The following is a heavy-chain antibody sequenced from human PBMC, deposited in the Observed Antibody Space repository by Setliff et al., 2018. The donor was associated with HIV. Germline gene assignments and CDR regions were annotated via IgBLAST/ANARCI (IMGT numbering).Heavy chain of an antibody. CDR3: AKDQDGLQFLEWLQPTFDI. J-gene: IGHJ3*02. D-gene: IGHD3-3*01. CDR1: GGSFSSYG. V-gene: IGHV1-69*06. Sequence: GASVKVSCKASGGSFSSYGLSWVRQAPGQGLEWMGGIMPIFGTANYAQKFQGRVTIIADTSTNTAYMELRSLRSDDTAVYYCAKDQDGLQFLEWLQPTFDIWGQGTMVTVSS. CDR2: IMPIFGTA.